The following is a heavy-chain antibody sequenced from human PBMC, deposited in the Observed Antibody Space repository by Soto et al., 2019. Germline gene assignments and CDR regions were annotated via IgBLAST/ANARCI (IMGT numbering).Heavy chain of an antibody. J-gene: IGHJ5*02. D-gene: IGHD3-16*01. Sequence: SETLSLTCTFSCGSIISYYWSWIRQPPGKGLEWIGYIYYSGSTNYNPSLKSRVTISVDTSKNQFSLKLSSVTAADTAVYYCARDRRMGWFDPWGQGTLVTVSS. CDR1: CGSIISYY. CDR3: ARDRRMGWFDP. CDR2: IYYSGST. V-gene: IGHV4-59*01.